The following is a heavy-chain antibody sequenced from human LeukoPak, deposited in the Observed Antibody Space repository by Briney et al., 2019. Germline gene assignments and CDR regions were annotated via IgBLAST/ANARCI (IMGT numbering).Heavy chain of an antibody. Sequence: PSETLSLTCTVSGGSISSGGYYWSWIRQPPGKGLEWIGYIYHSGSTYYNPSLKSRVTISVDRSKNQFSLKLSSVTAADTAVYYCASLGGDSSGYYYPFDYWGQGTLVTVSS. V-gene: IGHV4-30-2*01. CDR1: GGSISSGGYY. CDR3: ASLGGDSSGYYYPFDY. D-gene: IGHD3-22*01. CDR2: IYHSGST. J-gene: IGHJ4*02.